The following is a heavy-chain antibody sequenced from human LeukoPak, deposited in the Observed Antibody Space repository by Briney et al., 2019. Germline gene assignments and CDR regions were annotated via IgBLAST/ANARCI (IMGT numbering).Heavy chain of an antibody. CDR1: GDSLSSVTHY. CDR3: ARGDSSIAATDY. V-gene: IGHV4-39*07. J-gene: IGHJ4*02. D-gene: IGHD6-6*01. Sequence: SETLSLTCSVSGDSLSSVTHYWGWIRKSPGKGLEWLGSIYYSGSTHYNPSLKSRITLSVDTSKNQFSLKLSSVTAADTAVYYCARGDSSIAATDYWGQGTLVTVSS. CDR2: IYYSGST.